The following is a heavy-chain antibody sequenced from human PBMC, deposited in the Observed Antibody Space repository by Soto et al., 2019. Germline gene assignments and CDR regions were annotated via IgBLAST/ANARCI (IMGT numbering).Heavy chain of an antibody. J-gene: IGHJ3*02. D-gene: IGHD4-17*01. CDR3: ARDAGALNYGGPRALYI. V-gene: IGHV3-33*01. Sequence: QVQLVESGGGVVQPGRSLRLSCEASGFTFSSYGMHWVRQAPGKWLEWLAVIWYDGSKTYYADSVKGRFTISRDNSKNTLSLQMNSLRAEDTAVYFCARDAGALNYGGPRALYIWGQGTMVTVS. CDR1: GFTFSSYG. CDR2: IWYDGSKT.